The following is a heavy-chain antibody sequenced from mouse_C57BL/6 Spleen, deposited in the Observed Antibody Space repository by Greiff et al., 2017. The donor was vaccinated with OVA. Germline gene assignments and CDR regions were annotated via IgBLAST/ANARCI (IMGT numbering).Heavy chain of an antibody. J-gene: IGHJ1*03. D-gene: IGHD2-14*01. CDR3: ARHEDDRYYRERYFDV. CDR2: FYPGSGSI. Sequence: LVESGAELVKPGASVKLSCKASGYTFTEYTIHWVKQRSGQGLEWIGWFYPGSGSIKYNEKFKDKATLTADKSSSTVYMELSRLTSEDSAVYFCARHEDDRYYRERYFDVWGTGTTVTVSS. CDR1: GYTFTEYT. V-gene: IGHV1-62-2*01.